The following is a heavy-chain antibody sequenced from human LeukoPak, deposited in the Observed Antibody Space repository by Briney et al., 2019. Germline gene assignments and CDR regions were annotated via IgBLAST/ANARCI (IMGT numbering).Heavy chain of an antibody. V-gene: IGHV3-9*01. D-gene: IGHD3-9*01. J-gene: IGHJ3*02. CDR1: GFTFDDYA. Sequence: GGSLRLSCASSGFTFDDYAMHWVRQAPGKGLEWVSGISWNSGSIGYADSVKGRFTISRDNAKNSLYLQMNSLRAEDTALYYCAKDARRVAYDILTDDHDAIDIWGQGTMVTVSS. CDR2: ISWNSGSI. CDR3: AKDARRVAYDILTDDHDAIDI.